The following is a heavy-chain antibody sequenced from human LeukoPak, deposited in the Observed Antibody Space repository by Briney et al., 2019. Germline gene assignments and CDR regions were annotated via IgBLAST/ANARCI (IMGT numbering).Heavy chain of an antibody. D-gene: IGHD6-19*01. CDR3: SRKYSSGWPN. CDR1: GYSFTTYW. V-gene: IGHV5-51*01. J-gene: IGHJ4*02. Sequence: GESLKISCQGSGYSFTTYWIGWVRQMPGKGLEWMGIIYPGDADTRYSTSFQGQVTISADKSINTAYLQWSSLKASDTAMYYRSRKYSSGWPNWGQGTLVTVSS. CDR2: IYPGDADT.